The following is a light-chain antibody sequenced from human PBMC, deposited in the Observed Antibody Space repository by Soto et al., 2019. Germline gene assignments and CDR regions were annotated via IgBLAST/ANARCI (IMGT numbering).Light chain of an antibody. CDR3: QQLNSYPLT. CDR1: QGISSY. J-gene: IGKJ4*01. Sequence: IQLTQSPSALSASVGPRVTITGRASQGISSYLAWYQQKPGKAPKLLIYAASTLQSGVPSRFSGSGSGTDFTLTISSLQPEDFATYYCQQLNSYPLTFGGGTKVDIK. V-gene: IGKV1-9*01. CDR2: AAS.